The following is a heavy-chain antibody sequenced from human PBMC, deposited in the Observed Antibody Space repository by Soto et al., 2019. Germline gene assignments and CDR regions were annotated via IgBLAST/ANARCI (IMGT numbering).Heavy chain of an antibody. CDR3: AKEPIAAAGTRDWFDP. D-gene: IGHD6-13*01. CDR2: ISGSGGST. CDR1: GFTFSSYA. Sequence: GGSLRLSCAASGFTFSSYAMSWVRQAPGKGLEWVSAISGSGGSTYYANSVKGRFTISRDNSKNTLYLQMNSLRAEDTAVYYCAKEPIAAAGTRDWFDPWGQGTLVTVSS. V-gene: IGHV3-23*01. J-gene: IGHJ5*02.